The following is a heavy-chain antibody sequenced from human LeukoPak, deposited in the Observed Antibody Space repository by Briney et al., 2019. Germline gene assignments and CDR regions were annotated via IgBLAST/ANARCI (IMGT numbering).Heavy chain of an antibody. CDR3: TRGVLTGYFSK. Sequence: GGSLRLSCAASGFTFSSYSMNWVRQAPGKGLEWVSSISSSSSYIYYADSVKGRFTISRDNAKNSLYLQMNSLRAEDTAVYYCTRGVLTGYFSKWGQGTLVTVSS. D-gene: IGHD3-9*01. CDR2: ISSSSSYI. J-gene: IGHJ4*02. V-gene: IGHV3-21*01. CDR1: GFTFSSYS.